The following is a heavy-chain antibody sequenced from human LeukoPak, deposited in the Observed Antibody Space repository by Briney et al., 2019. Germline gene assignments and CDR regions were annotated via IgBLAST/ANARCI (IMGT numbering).Heavy chain of an antibody. Sequence: SETLSLTCTVSGGSISSYYWSWIRQPPGKGLEWIGYIYYSGSTNYNPSLKSRVTISVDTSKNQFSLKLSSVTAADTAVYYRATLHFSSSWYPNWFDPWGQGTLVTVSS. D-gene: IGHD6-13*01. CDR1: GGSISSYY. V-gene: IGHV4-59*01. CDR2: IYYSGST. J-gene: IGHJ5*02. CDR3: ATLHFSSSWYPNWFDP.